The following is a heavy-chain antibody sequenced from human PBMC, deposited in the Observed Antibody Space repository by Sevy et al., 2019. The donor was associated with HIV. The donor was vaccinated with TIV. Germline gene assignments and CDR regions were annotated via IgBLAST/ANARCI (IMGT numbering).Heavy chain of an antibody. V-gene: IGHV3-9*01. CDR1: GFTFDDYA. CDR2: ISWNSGSI. CDR3: ARDTDDGYCTNGVCFNFDN. D-gene: IGHD2-8*01. J-gene: IGHJ4*01. Sequence: GGSLRLSCAASGFTFDDYAMHWVRQAPGKGLEWVSGISWNSGSIDYADSVKGRFTISRDNAKNSLYLQMKSLRADDTALYYCARDTDDGYCTNGVCFNFDNWGQGTLVTVSS.